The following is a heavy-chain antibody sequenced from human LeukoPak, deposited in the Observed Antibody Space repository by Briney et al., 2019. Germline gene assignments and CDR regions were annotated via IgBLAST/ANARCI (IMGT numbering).Heavy chain of an antibody. D-gene: IGHD6-25*01. CDR3: ARGIEAVVDY. J-gene: IGHJ4*02. V-gene: IGHV1-8*03. CDR1: GYTDTNYD. CDR2: MNPGSGYT. Sequence: ASVKVSCKTSGYTDTNYDINWVRQATGQRLKWLGWMNPGSGYTGYEQKFQGRVTITRALSITTTNVEMSRRTSEDTTIQYCARGIEAVVDYWGQGTLVTVPS.